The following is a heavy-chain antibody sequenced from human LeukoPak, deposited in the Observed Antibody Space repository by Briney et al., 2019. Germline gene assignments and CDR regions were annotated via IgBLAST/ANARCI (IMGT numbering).Heavy chain of an antibody. J-gene: IGHJ3*02. Sequence: PSETLSLTCTVSGYSISRGYYWGWIRQPPGKGLEWIGSIYHSGSTYYNPSLKSRVTISVDTSKNQFSLKLSSVTAADTAVYYCAREGGIVGATGGEDAFDIWGQGTMVTVSS. D-gene: IGHD1-26*01. CDR3: AREGGIVGATGGEDAFDI. V-gene: IGHV4-38-2*02. CDR2: IYHSGST. CDR1: GYSISRGYY.